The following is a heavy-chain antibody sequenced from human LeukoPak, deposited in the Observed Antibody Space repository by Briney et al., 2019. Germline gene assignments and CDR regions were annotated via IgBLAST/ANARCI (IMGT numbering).Heavy chain of an antibody. CDR1: GFTFSDYY. J-gene: IGHJ4*02. CDR3: ARGHYYFDY. Sequence: GGSLRLSCAASGFTFSDYYMSWIRQAPGKGLEWVSYISSSSTYTNYADSVKGRFTISRDNAKNSLYLQMNSLRAEDTAVYYCARGHYYFDYWGQGTLVTVSS. CDR2: ISSSSTYT. V-gene: IGHV3-11*06.